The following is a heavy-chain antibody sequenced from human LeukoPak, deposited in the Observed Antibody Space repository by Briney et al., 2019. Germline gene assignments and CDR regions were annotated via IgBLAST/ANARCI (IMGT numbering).Heavy chain of an antibody. CDR1: GGSFSGYY. V-gene: IGHV4-34*01. J-gene: IGHJ3*02. CDR3: ARGSVDYCSSTSCSGAFDI. D-gene: IGHD2-2*01. CDR2: INHSGST. Sequence: SETLSLTCAVYGGSFSGYYWSWIRQPPGKGLEWIGEINHSGSTNYNPSLKSRVTISVDTSKNQFSLKLSSVTAADTAVYYCARGSVDYCSSTSCSGAFDIWGQGTMVTVSS.